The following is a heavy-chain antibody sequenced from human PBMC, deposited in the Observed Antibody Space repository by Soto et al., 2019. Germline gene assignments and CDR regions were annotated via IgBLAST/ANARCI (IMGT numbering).Heavy chain of an antibody. D-gene: IGHD6-6*01. CDR2: IYPGDSDT. CDR3: ARTLIAAYYYYGMDV. Sequence: GESLKISCKGSGYSFTSYWIGWVRQMPGKGLEWMGIIYPGDSDTGYSPSFQGQVTISADKSISTAYLQWSSLKASDTAMYYCARTLIAAYYYYGMDVWGQGTKVTVSS. CDR1: GYSFTSYW. V-gene: IGHV5-51*01. J-gene: IGHJ6*02.